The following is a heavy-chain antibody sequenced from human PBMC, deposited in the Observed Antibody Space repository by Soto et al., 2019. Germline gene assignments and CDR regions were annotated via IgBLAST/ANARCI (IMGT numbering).Heavy chain of an antibody. CDR1: GGTFSSYA. Sequence: SVKVSCKASGGTFSSYAISWVRQAPGQGLEWMGGIIPIFGTANYAQKFQGRVTITADKSTSTAYMELSSLRSEDTAVYYCARDRVGATKNHLYSYYYAMDVWGQGTTVTVSS. J-gene: IGHJ6*02. CDR3: ARDRVGATKNHLYSYYYAMDV. V-gene: IGHV1-69*06. CDR2: IIPIFGTA. D-gene: IGHD1-26*01.